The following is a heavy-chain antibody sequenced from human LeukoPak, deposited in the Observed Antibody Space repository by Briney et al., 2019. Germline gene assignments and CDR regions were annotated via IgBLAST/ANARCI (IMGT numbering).Heavy chain of an antibody. CDR2: INHSGST. CDR1: GGSFSGYY. J-gene: IGHJ4*02. D-gene: IGHD2-15*01. V-gene: IGHV4-34*01. Sequence: SETLSLTCAVYGGSFSGYYWSWIRQPPGKGLEWIGEINHSGSTNYNPSPKSRVTISVDTSKNQFSLKLSSVTAADTAVYYCAREVGIVVVVAATSIGYFDYWGQGTLVTVSS. CDR3: AREVGIVVVVAATSIGYFDY.